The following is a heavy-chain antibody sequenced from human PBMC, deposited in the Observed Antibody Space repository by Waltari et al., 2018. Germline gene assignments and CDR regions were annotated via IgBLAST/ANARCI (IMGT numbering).Heavy chain of an antibody. D-gene: IGHD3-22*01. Sequence: QLQLQESGPGLVKPSETLSLTCTVSGGSISSSNYYWGWIRQPPGKGLEWIGSIYYSWSTYYNPALKSRVTISVDTSKNQFYLKLNSVTAADTAVHYCARSGYYDSSGYYWWFDPWGQGTLVTVSS. CDR3: ARSGYYDSSGYYWWFDP. V-gene: IGHV4-39*01. J-gene: IGHJ5*02. CDR2: IYYSWST. CDR1: GGSISSSNYY.